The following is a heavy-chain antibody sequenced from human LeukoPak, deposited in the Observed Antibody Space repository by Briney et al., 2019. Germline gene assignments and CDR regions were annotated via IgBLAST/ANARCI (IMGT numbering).Heavy chain of an antibody. D-gene: IGHD3-16*01. CDR3: ARDRGRRRMITFGDAFDI. CDR1: GFTVSSNY. CDR2: TYSGGST. V-gene: IGHV3-66*01. Sequence: AGSLRLSCAASGFTVSSNYMSWVRQAPGKGLEWVSVTYSGGSTYYADSVKGRFTISRDNSKNTLYLQMNSLRAEDTAVYYCARDRGRRRMITFGDAFDIWGQGTMVTVSS. J-gene: IGHJ3*02.